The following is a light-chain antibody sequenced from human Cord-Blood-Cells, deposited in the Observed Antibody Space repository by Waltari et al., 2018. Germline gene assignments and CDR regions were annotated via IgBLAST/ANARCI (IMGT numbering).Light chain of an antibody. CDR1: QSVSSN. Sequence: EIVMTQSPATLSVSPGESATLSCRASQSVSSNLAWYQQKPGQAPRLLIYGASTRTTGIPARFSGSGSGTEFTLTISSLQSEYFAVYYCQQYNNWLTFGGGTKVEIK. J-gene: IGKJ4*01. V-gene: IGKV3-15*01. CDR2: GAS. CDR3: QQYNNWLT.